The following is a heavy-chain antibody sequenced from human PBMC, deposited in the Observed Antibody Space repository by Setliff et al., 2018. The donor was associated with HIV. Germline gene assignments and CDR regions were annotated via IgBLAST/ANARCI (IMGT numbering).Heavy chain of an antibody. CDR2: INPNTGNP. CDR1: GYSLTSYS. D-gene: IGHD3-3*01. CDR3: TRDHTPPPNYDFWSGQIDLRNIFYYMDV. V-gene: IGHV7-4-1*01. Sequence: ASVKVSCKASGYSLTSYSINWVRQAPGQGLEWMGYINPNTGNPTYAQGFTGRFVFSVDTPVSTAYLQIFSLKAEDTAVYYCTRDHTPPPNYDFWSGQIDLRNIFYYMDVWGTGTPITVSS. J-gene: IGHJ6*03.